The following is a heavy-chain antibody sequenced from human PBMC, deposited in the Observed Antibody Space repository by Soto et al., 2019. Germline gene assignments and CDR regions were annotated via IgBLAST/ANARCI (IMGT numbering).Heavy chain of an antibody. CDR2: IIPIFGTA. V-gene: IGHV1-69*06. Sequence: SVKVSCKASGGTFSSYAISWVRQAPGQGLEWMGGIIPIFGTANYAQKFQGRVTITADKSTSTAYMELSSLRSEDTAVYYCAGTKKKYGNYATTSEYYYYYYGRDVWAQGTSVTVSS. CDR1: GGTFSSYA. J-gene: IGHJ6*02. CDR3: AGTKKKYGNYATTSEYYYYYYGRDV. D-gene: IGHD1-7*01.